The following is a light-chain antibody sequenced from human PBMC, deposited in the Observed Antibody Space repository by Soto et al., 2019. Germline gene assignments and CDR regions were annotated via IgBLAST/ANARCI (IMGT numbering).Light chain of an antibody. CDR3: QQYGRSPWT. J-gene: IGKJ1*01. Sequence: EIVLTQSPDTLSLSPGQRATLSCRASQSVRSDYFAWYQQKPGQAPRVIIFGVSTRATGVPDRFSGSGSGTDFTLTISRLEPEDFAVYYCQQYGRSPWTFGEGTKVDIK. V-gene: IGKV3-20*01. CDR1: QSVRSDY. CDR2: GVS.